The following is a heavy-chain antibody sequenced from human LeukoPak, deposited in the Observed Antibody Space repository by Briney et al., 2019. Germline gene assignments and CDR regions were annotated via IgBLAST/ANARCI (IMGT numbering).Heavy chain of an antibody. CDR1: GYTFTSYD. V-gene: IGHV1-8*01. CDR3: ARRFCNLWFGVLVYLLEDAFDI. CDR2: MNPNSGNT. J-gene: IGHJ3*02. Sequence: ASVRVSCKASGYTFTSYDINWVRQAPGQGLEWMGWMNPNSGNTSYAQKFQGRVTMTRNTSIRTGYMSLSSLNSEVTAVYYDARRFCNLWFGVLVYLLEDAFDIWGQGTMVTVSS. D-gene: IGHD3-10*01.